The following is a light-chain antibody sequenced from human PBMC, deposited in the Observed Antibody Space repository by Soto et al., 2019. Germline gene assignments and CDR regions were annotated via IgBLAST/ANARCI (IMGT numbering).Light chain of an antibody. V-gene: IGKV3D-20*01. CDR1: QSVSSNY. Sequence: EIVLTQSPATLSLSPGERATLSCGASQSVSSNYLAWLQQKPGLAPRLLIYDASSRATGIPDRFTGSGSGTDFTLTVSRREPADVAVYYGQEYGSSPLTCGQGTTVEL. CDR3: QEYGSSPLT. CDR2: DAS. J-gene: IGKJ1*01.